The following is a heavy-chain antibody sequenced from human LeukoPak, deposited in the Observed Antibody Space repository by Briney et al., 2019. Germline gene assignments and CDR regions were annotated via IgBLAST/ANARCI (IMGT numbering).Heavy chain of an antibody. V-gene: IGHV1-46*01. J-gene: IGHJ4*02. Sequence: ASVKVSCKASGYTFTSYYMHWVRQAPGQGLEWMGIINPSGGSTSYAQKFQGRVTMTRDTSTSTVYMELSSLRSEDTAVYYCARAQKYYYDSSGYEGYFDYWGQGTLVTVSS. D-gene: IGHD3-22*01. CDR3: ARAQKYYYDSSGYEGYFDY. CDR1: GYTFTSYY. CDR2: INPSGGST.